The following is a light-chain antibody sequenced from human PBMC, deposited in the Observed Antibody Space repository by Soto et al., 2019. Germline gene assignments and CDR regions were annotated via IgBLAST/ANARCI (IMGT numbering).Light chain of an antibody. CDR2: SAS. V-gene: IGKV1-9*01. Sequence: DIQLTQSPSFLSASVGDRVTITCRASQGISNYLAWYQQKPGKAPKLLVYSASTLQSGVPSRFSGSGSGPDFTLTISSLQPEDSATYFCQQLNSYPQTFGQGTRLEIK. CDR1: QGISNY. CDR3: QQLNSYPQT. J-gene: IGKJ5*01.